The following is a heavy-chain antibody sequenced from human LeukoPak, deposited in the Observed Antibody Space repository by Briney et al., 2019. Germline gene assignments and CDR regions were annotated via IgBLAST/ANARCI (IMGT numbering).Heavy chain of an antibody. CDR3: ASEKISSGWYLIFDY. V-gene: IGHV4-38-2*01. CDR2: IYTSGST. CDR1: GYSISSGYY. J-gene: IGHJ4*02. Sequence: SETLSLTCAVSGYSISSGYYWGWIRQPPGKGLEWIGSIYTSGSTNYYPSLKSRVTISVDTSKNQFSLKLSSVTAADTAVYYCASEKISSGWYLIFDYWGQGTLVTVSS. D-gene: IGHD6-19*01.